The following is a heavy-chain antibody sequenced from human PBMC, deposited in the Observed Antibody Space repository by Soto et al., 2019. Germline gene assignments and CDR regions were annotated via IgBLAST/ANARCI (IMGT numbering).Heavy chain of an antibody. Sequence: PSETLSLTCTVSGGSISSGGYYWSWIRQHPGKGLEWIGYIYYSGSTYYNPSLKSRVTISVDTSKNQFSLKLSSVTAADTAVYYCARAVVITYYYGMEVWGQGTTVTVSS. D-gene: IGHD3-22*01. CDR2: IYYSGST. CDR1: GGSISSGGYY. J-gene: IGHJ6*02. V-gene: IGHV4-31*03. CDR3: ARAVVITYYYGMEV.